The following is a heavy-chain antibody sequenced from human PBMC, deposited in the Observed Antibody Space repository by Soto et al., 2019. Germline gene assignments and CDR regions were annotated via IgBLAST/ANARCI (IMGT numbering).Heavy chain of an antibody. CDR3: ARPYCSRTTCPPYSYYYGLNV. D-gene: IGHD2-2*01. Sequence: GGSLRLSCSASGFILGDYALHWVRQAPGKGLEWLAVISFDGSQKYYADSVQGRFTVSRDNSQNTLHLQMNSLRPEDTAVYYCARPYCSRTTCPPYSYYYGLNVWGQGTTVTVSS. J-gene: IGHJ6*02. V-gene: IGHV3-30*17. CDR2: ISFDGSQK. CDR1: GFILGDYA.